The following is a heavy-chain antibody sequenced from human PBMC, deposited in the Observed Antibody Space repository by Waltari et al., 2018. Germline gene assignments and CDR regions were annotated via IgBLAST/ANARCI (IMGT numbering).Heavy chain of an antibody. D-gene: IGHD2-21*01. CDR1: GDSISGSYY. J-gene: IGHJ6*03. CDR2: IYSSGST. V-gene: IGHV4-61*09. Sequence: QSQLQQSGPGLVKPSQTLSLACSLSGDSISGSYYWNWVRQTAGEGLEWLGYIYSSGSTKYNPSLQSRATISRVNKTQVSLKLAAVTAADTAVYYCARSDVVVAPARNNYYFPMEVWGQGTTVTVSS. CDR3: ARSDVVVAPARNNYYFPMEV.